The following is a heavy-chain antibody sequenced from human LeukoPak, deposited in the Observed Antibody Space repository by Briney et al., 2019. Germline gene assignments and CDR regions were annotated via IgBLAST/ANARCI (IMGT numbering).Heavy chain of an antibody. CDR2: IIPILGIA. D-gene: IGHD4-17*01. CDR3: AREGYGDFINDY. J-gene: IGHJ4*02. Sequence: SVKVSCKASGGTFSSYAISWVRQAPGQGLEWMGRIIPILGIANYAQKFQVRVTITADKSTSTAYMELSSLRSEDTAVYYCAREGYGDFINDYWGQGTLVPVSA. CDR1: GGTFSSYA. V-gene: IGHV1-69*04.